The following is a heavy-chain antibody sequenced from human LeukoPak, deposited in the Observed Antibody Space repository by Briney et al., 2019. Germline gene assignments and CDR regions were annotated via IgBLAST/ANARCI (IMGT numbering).Heavy chain of an antibody. CDR3: ARVSWFPGTSYYYMDV. CDR2: IFYSGRT. CDR1: GGSISSYY. D-gene: IGHD1-1*01. Sequence: PSETLSLTCTVSGGSISSYYWNWIRQPPGKGLEWIGYIFYSGRTSYNPSLKSRVTLSLDTSKNQFSLKLTSVTAADTAVYYCARVSWFPGTSYYYMDVWGKGTTVTVSS. J-gene: IGHJ6*03. V-gene: IGHV4-59*01.